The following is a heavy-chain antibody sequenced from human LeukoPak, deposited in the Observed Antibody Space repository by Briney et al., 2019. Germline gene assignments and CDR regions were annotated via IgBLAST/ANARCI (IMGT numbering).Heavy chain of an antibody. CDR1: GGTFSSYA. D-gene: IGHD2-2*01. CDR3: AGGYCSSTSCSGGDY. J-gene: IGHJ4*02. V-gene: IGHV1-69*05. CDR2: IIPIFGTA. Sequence: GASVKVSCKASGGTFSSYAISWVRQAPGQGLEWMGGIIPIFGTANYAQEFQGRVTITTDESTSTAYMELSSLRSEDTAVYYCAGGYCSSTSCSGGDYWGQGTLVTVSS.